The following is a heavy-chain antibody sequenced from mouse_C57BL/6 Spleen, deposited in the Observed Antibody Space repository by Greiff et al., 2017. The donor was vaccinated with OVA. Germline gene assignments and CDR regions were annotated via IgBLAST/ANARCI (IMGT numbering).Heavy chain of an antibody. CDR2: IDPSDSFT. CDR1: GYTFTSYG. Sequence: QVQLKQPGAELVKPGASVKLSCKASGYTFTSYGMPWVEQRPGQGLEWIGEIDPSDSFTNSHEKFKGKATLAVDTSASTAYMQLSRLTAEDSAVYYCARCASFAYWGQGTLVTVSA. CDR3: ARCASFAY. V-gene: IGHV1-50*01. J-gene: IGHJ3*01.